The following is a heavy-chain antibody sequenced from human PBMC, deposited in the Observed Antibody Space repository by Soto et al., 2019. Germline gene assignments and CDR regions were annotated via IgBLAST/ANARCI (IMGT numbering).Heavy chain of an antibody. Sequence: SETLSLTCTVSGGSISSSSYYWGWIRQPPGKGLEWIGSIYYSGSTYYNPSLKSRVTISVDTSKNQFSLKLSSVTAADTAVYYCARQVGAGTLGYYYGMDVWGQGTTVTVSS. CDR1: GGSISSSSYY. D-gene: IGHD6-13*01. CDR2: IYYSGST. V-gene: IGHV4-39*01. J-gene: IGHJ6*02. CDR3: ARQVGAGTLGYYYGMDV.